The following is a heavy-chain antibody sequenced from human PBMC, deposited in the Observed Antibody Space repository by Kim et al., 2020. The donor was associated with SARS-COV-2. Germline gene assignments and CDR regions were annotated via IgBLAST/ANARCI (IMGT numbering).Heavy chain of an antibody. CDR3: ARGDYSYGMDV. D-gene: IGHD2-21*01. CDR1: GFTFSYYW. J-gene: IGHJ6*02. CDR2: IKGEGSEK. Sequence: GGSLRLSCATSGFTFSYYWMNWVRLAPGKGLEGGGEIKGEGSEKYYVDSVKGRFSISRDNAKNSLYLQMNSLRGEDTAVYYCARGDYSYGMDVWGQGTTVSVSS. V-gene: IGHV3-7*01.